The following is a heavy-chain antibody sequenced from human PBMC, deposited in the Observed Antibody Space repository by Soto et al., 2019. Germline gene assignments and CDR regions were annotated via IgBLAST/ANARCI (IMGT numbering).Heavy chain of an antibody. CDR2: ISGSGGST. Sequence: EVQLLESGGGLVQPGGSLRLSCAASGFTFSRYAMSWVRQAPGKGLEWVSAISGSGGSTYYADSVKGRFTMSRNNSKNTLYLQMNSLRAEDTAVYYCTTTVTTGGMYYGMDVWGQGTTVTVSS. D-gene: IGHD4-17*01. V-gene: IGHV3-23*01. J-gene: IGHJ6*02. CDR3: TTTVTTGGMYYGMDV. CDR1: GFTFSRYA.